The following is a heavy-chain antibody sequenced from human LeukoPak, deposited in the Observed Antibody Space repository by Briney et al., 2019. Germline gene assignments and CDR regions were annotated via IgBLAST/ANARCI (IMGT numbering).Heavy chain of an antibody. V-gene: IGHV4-4*09. Sequence: KASETLSLTCTVSGGSISSYYWSWIRQPPGKGLEWIGYIYTSGSTNYNPSLKSRVTISVDTSKNQFSLKLSSVTAADTAVYCCARSDAGYSGYDFPFDYWGQGTLVTVSS. CDR2: IYTSGST. CDR1: GGSISSYY. CDR3: ARSDAGYSGYDFPFDY. J-gene: IGHJ4*02. D-gene: IGHD5-12*01.